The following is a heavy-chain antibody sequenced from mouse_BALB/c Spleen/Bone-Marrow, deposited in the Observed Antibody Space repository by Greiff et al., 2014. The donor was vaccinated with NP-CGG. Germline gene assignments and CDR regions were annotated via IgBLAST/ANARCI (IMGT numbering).Heavy chain of an antibody. CDR2: INPYNGGT. CDR3: ARGGYYGSGTYFDY. Sequence: LEESGPELVKPGASMKISCKASGYSFTGYTMNWVKQSHGKNLEWIGLINPYNGGTSYNQKFKGKATLTVDKSSSTAYMEXXXXXXXXSAVYYCARGGYYGSGTYFDYWGQGTTLTVSS. D-gene: IGHD1-1*01. CDR1: GYSFTGYT. J-gene: IGHJ2*01. V-gene: IGHV1S135*01.